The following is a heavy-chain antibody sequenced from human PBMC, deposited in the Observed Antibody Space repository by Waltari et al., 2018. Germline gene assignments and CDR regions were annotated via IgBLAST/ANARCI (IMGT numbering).Heavy chain of an antibody. CDR2: IWYDGSNK. J-gene: IGHJ4*02. CDR1: GFTFSSYG. CDR3: AKDWGIAAAGTDY. D-gene: IGHD6-13*01. Sequence: QVQLVESGGGVVQPGRSLRLSCAASGFTFSSYGMHWVRQAPGKGLEWVAVIWYDGSNKYYADSVKDRFTISRDNSKNTLYLQMNSLRAEDTAMYYCAKDWGIAAAGTDYWGQGTLVTVSS. V-gene: IGHV3-30*18.